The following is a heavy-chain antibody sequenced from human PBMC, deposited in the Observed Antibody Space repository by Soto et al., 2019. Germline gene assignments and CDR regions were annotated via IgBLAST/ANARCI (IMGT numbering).Heavy chain of an antibody. CDR3: AKDVRYCSGGSCYRYFDY. D-gene: IGHD2-15*01. CDR2: ISYDGSNK. V-gene: IGHV3-30*18. Sequence: GGSLRLSCAASGFTFSSYGMHWVRQAPGKGLEWVAVISYDGSNKYYADSVKGRFTISRDNSKNTLYLQMNSLRAEDTAVYYCAKDVRYCSGGSCYRYFDYWGQGTLVTVSS. CDR1: GFTFSSYG. J-gene: IGHJ4*02.